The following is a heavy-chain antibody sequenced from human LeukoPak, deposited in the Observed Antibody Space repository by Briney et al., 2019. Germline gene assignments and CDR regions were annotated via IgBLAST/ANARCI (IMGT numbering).Heavy chain of an antibody. J-gene: IGHJ4*02. CDR1: GFTFSSHA. CDR3: ANFVDTSMGGNDY. D-gene: IGHD5-18*01. Sequence: GGSLRLSCAASGFTFSSHAMSWVRQAPGKGLEWVSAISADSYYTYYADSVQGRFTISRDNSKNTLYLQMNSLRAEDTALYHCANFVDTSMGGNDYWGQGTLVTVSS. V-gene: IGHV3-23*01. CDR2: ISADSYYT.